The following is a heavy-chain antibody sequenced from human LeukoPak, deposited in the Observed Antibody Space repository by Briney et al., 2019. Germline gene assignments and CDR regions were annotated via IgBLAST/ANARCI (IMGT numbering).Heavy chain of an antibody. CDR2: INYSGSNA. Sequence: GGSLRLSCAASGFTFSISAMTWVRQAPGKGLEWVALINYSGSNAYYADSVRGRFTISRDNSKNTLYLQMNSLRAEDTAVYYCARDPSYYYGSGSYSYNFDYWGQGTLVTVSS. CDR1: GFTFSISA. CDR3: ARDPSYYYGSGSYSYNFDY. D-gene: IGHD3-10*01. V-gene: IGHV3-23*01. J-gene: IGHJ4*02.